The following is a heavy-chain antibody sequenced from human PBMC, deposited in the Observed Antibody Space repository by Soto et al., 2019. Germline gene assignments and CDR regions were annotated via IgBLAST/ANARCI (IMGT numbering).Heavy chain of an antibody. CDR1: SGSISSSNW. CDR3: AKDNAVTGLGGYYYYYYMDV. CDR2: IYHSGTT. J-gene: IGHJ6*03. V-gene: IGHV4-4*02. D-gene: IGHD1-20*01. Sequence: SETLSLTCAVSSGSISSSNWWSWVRQPPGKELEWIGEIYHSGTTNYNPSPKSRVTISVDKSKNQFSLKLSSVTAADTAVYYCAKDNAVTGLGGYYYYYYMDVWGKETTVTVSS.